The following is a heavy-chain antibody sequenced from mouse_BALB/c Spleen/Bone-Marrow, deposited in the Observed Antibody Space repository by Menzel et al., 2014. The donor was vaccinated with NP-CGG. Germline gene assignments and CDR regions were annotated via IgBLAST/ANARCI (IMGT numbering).Heavy chain of an antibody. CDR3: ARRTRYALDY. CDR1: GFNIKDTY. J-gene: IGHJ4*01. D-gene: IGHD3-3*01. Sequence: EVQLQESGAELVKPGASVKLSCTASGFNIKDTYMHWVKQRPEQGLEWIGRIDPANGNTKYDPKFQGKATITADTSSNTAYLQLSSLTSEDTAVYYCARRTRYALDYWGQGTSVTVSS. CDR2: IDPANGNT. V-gene: IGHV14-3*02.